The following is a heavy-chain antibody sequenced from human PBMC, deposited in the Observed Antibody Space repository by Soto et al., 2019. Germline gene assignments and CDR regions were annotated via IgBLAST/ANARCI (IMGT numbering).Heavy chain of an antibody. Sequence: GGSLRLSCAASGFTFSSYSMNWVRQAPGKGLEWVSYISSSSSTIYYADSVKGRFTISRDNAKNSLYLQMNSLRDEDTAVYYCARDKSADTAMTWPFYYYYGMDVWGQGTTVTVSS. D-gene: IGHD5-18*01. V-gene: IGHV3-48*02. CDR3: ARDKSADTAMTWPFYYYYGMDV. J-gene: IGHJ6*02. CDR2: ISSSSSTI. CDR1: GFTFSSYS.